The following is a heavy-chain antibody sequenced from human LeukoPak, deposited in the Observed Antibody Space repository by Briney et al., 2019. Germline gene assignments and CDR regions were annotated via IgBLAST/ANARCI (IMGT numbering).Heavy chain of an antibody. J-gene: IGHJ4*02. CDR1: GGSISSYY. CDR2: IYYGGST. Sequence: PSETLSLTCTASGGSISSYYWSWIRQPPGKGLEWIGYIYYGGSTNYNPSLKSRVTISVDTSKNQFSLKLSSVTAADTAVYYCARLLSSFDYWGQGTLVTVSS. V-gene: IGHV4-59*08. CDR3: ARLLSSFDY.